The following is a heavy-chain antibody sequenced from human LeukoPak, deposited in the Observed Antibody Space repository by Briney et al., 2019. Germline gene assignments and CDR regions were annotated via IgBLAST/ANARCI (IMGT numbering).Heavy chain of an antibody. J-gene: IGHJ3*01. CDR2: IKEDGSEK. V-gene: IGHV3-7*05. CDR3: ARERENTGALDL. CDR1: GFTLSRSYW. D-gene: IGHD4-17*01. Sequence: PGGSLRLPCAASGFTLSRSYWMSWVRQAPGKGLEWVANIKEDGSEKYYVDSVTGRFTISGDNAKNSLHLQMNSLRAEDTAMYYCARERENTGALDLWGQGTMVTVSS.